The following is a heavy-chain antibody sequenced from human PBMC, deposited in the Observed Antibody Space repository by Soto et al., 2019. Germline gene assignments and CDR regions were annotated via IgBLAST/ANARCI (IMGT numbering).Heavy chain of an antibody. Sequence: EVHLVEAGGGLVKPGESLTLSCAASGFTFGSFTLNWVRQAPGKGLEWVSSISSSSADIYYAASVKGRLTISRDNAMSTLYLQMNSLRLGDTAVYCCGRNVLTFGGDWGEGTLVAVSS. J-gene: IGHJ4*02. CDR3: GRNVLTFGGD. V-gene: IGHV3-21*06. CDR1: GFTFGSFT. D-gene: IGHD3-16*01. CDR2: ISSSSADI.